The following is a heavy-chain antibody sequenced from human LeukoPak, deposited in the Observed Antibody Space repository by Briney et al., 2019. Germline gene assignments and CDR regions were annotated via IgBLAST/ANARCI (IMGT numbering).Heavy chain of an antibody. Sequence: GGSLRLSCAASGFTFSDYYMSWIRQAPGKGLEWVSYISSSGSTIYYADSVKGRFTISRDNAKNSLYLQMNSLRAEDTAVYYCARDDSSGYLYYFDYWGQGTLVSVSS. J-gene: IGHJ4*02. CDR3: ARDDSSGYLYYFDY. D-gene: IGHD3-22*01. CDR1: GFTFSDYY. V-gene: IGHV3-11*04. CDR2: ISSSGSTI.